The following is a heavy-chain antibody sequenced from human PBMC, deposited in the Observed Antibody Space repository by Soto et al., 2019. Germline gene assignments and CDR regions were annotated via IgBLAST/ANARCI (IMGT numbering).Heavy chain of an antibody. J-gene: IGHJ4*02. CDR3: AREGVTNYNDYFFDY. CDR2: ISGSGNCT. V-gene: IGHV3-21*02. CDR1: GFTFNYYS. D-gene: IGHD3-22*01. Sequence: EVQLVESGGGLVKPGGSLRLSCAASGFTFNYYSINWVRQAPGKGLEWVSSISGSGNCTHYGDSMKGRLTISRDNAKNSVYLQISSLRAEDTAVYYCAREGVTNYNDYFFDYWGQGTLVTVSS.